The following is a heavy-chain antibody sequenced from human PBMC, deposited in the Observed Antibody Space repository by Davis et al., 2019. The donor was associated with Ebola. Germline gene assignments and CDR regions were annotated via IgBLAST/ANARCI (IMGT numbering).Heavy chain of an antibody. CDR1: GFTFSSYA. CDR2: ISGSGGST. D-gene: IGHD4-17*01. J-gene: IGHJ6*02. Sequence: PGGSLRLSCAASGFTFSSYAMSWVRQAPGKGLEWVSAISGSGGSTYYADSVKGRFTISRDNSKNTLYLQMNSLRAEDTAVYYCAGGRGYGDYDTYYYYYYGMDVWGQGTTVTVSS. V-gene: IGHV3-23*01. CDR3: AGGRGYGDYDTYYYYYYGMDV.